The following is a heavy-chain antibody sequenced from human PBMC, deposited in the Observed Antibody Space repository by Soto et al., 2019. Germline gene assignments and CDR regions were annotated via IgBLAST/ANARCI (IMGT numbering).Heavy chain of an antibody. Sequence: EEQLVESGGGLIQPGGSLRLSCAASGFDVSDSYMNWVRQAPGKGLEWVSLMYAGGGTYYAGSVKGRFTISRDNSKNTXYLQMSSLRAEDTAVYYCARQRANEYGDPNDALDIWGQGTMVTVSS. D-gene: IGHD4-17*01. V-gene: IGHV3-53*01. CDR1: GFDVSDSY. CDR2: MYAGGGT. J-gene: IGHJ3*02. CDR3: ARQRANEYGDPNDALDI.